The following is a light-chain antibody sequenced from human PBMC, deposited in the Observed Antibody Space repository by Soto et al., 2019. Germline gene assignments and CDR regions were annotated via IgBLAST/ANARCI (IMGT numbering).Light chain of an antibody. V-gene: IGLV2-11*01. CDR1: SSDVGGYNH. CDR3: CSYAGSYGV. J-gene: IGLJ2*01. CDR2: DVS. Sequence: QSALTQPRSVSGSPGQSVTISCTGTSSDVGGYNHVSWYQQHPGKAPKLMIYDVSKRPSGVPDRFSGSKSGNTASLTISGLQAEDEADYYCCSYAGSYGVFGGGTKVTVL.